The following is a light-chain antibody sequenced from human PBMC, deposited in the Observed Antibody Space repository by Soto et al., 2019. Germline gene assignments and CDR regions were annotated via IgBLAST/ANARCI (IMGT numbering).Light chain of an antibody. Sequence: QAVVTQSPSASASLGASVKLTCTLSSGHSSYAIAWHQQQPDKGPSFLMKLNNNGGHSKGDGIPDRFSGSSSGAERYLTISSHQAEDEADYYCQTWDTDIHVVFGGGTKLTVL. V-gene: IGLV4-69*01. CDR1: SGHSSYA. CDR2: LNNNGGH. J-gene: IGLJ2*01. CDR3: QTWDTDIHVV.